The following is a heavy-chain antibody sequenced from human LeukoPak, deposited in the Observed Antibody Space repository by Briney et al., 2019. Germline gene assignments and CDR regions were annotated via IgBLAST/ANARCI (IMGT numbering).Heavy chain of an antibody. CDR2: IYHSGST. D-gene: IGHD3-22*01. Sequence: PGGSLRLSCAASEFTFSYYAMTWIRQPPGKGLEWIGSIYHSGSTYYNPSLKSRVTISVDTSKNQFSLKLSSVTAADTAVYYCARDAPYYYDSSDTLRGTPDDYWGQGTLVTVSS. V-gene: IGHV4-38-2*02. CDR1: EFTFSYYA. J-gene: IGHJ4*02. CDR3: ARDAPYYYDSSDTLRGTPDDY.